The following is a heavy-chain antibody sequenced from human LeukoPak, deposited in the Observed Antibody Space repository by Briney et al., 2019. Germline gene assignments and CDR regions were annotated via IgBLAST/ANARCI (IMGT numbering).Heavy chain of an antibody. J-gene: IGHJ4*02. D-gene: IGHD4-17*01. V-gene: IGHV1-2*06. CDR1: GYTFTGYY. CDR2: INPNSGGT. Sequence: GASVKVSCKASGYTFTGYYMHWVRQAPGQGLEWMGRINPNSGGTNYAQKFQGRVTMTRDTSISTAYIELSRLRSDDTAVYYCAREGDYGDYPIDYWGQGTLVTVSS. CDR3: AREGDYGDYPIDY.